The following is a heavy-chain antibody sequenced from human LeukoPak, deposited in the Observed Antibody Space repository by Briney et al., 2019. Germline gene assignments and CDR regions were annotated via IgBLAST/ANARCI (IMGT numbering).Heavy chain of an antibody. V-gene: IGHV4-59*08. CDR2: IYYSGST. Sequence: SETLSLTCTVSGGSISSYYWSWIRQPPGKGLEWIGYIYYSGSTNYSPSLKSRVTISVDTSKNQFSLKLSSVTAADTAVYYCARRGHGSSWYPNFEPNYYYGMDVWGQGTTVTVSS. D-gene: IGHD6-13*01. CDR1: GGSISSYY. CDR3: ARRGHGSSWYPNFEPNYYYGMDV. J-gene: IGHJ6*02.